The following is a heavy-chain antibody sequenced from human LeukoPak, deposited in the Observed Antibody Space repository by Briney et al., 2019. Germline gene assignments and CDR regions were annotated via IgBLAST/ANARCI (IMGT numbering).Heavy chain of an antibody. V-gene: IGHV3-53*01. Sequence: PGGSLRLSCAAPGFTVNNYYMTWVRQAPGKGLECVSIIYSGGMTYYADSVKGRFTISTDTSKNTVNLQMKSLRAEDTAIYYCARMFGGNYYGYYFDYWGQGSMLTVSS. CDR2: IYSGGMT. CDR1: GFTVNNYY. J-gene: IGHJ4*02. D-gene: IGHD1-26*01. CDR3: ARMFGGNYYGYYFDY.